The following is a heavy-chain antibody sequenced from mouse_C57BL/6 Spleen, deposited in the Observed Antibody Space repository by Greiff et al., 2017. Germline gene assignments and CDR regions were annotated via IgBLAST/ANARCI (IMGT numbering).Heavy chain of an antibody. D-gene: IGHD2-12*01. Sequence: EVKLVESGGGLVQPGGSLSLSCAASGFTFTAYYMSWVRQPPGKALEWLGFIRNKANGYTTEYSVSVQGRFTISRDNSQSSLYHQRRALRAENSATYYCARSRQGEYAMDYWGQGTSVTVSA. CDR3: ARSRQGEYAMDY. CDR1: GFTFTAYY. V-gene: IGHV7-3*01. J-gene: IGHJ4*01. CDR2: IRNKANGYTT.